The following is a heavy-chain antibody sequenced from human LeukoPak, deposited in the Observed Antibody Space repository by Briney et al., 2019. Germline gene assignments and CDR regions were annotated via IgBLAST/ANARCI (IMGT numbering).Heavy chain of an antibody. D-gene: IGHD3-16*01. V-gene: IGHV3-7*01. J-gene: IGHJ4*02. CDR1: GFTLSSAG. CDR3: ADLGSRD. Sequence: PGGSLKLSLPASGFTLSSAGMTWVRQAPGKGLEWVATIKDDGSDKYYVDSVKGRFTISRDNAKKSLWLQMNSLRVEDTAMYYCADLGSRDWGQGTLVTVSS. CDR2: IKDDGSDK.